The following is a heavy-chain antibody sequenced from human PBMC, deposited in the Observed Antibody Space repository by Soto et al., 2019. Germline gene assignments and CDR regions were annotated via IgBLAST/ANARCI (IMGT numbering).Heavy chain of an antibody. Sequence: EVQLVESGGGLVQPGGSLRLSCAASGFSFSNYWIHWVRQAPGKGLVWVSRIKTDGSSTDYAASVKGRFTISRDNAKNTLYLQINSLPAEDTAVYYCVKMEGNTYGLFHWGQGTLVTVSS. CDR1: GFSFSNYW. J-gene: IGHJ4*02. V-gene: IGHV3-74*01. CDR3: VKMEGNTYGLFH. CDR2: IKTDGSST. D-gene: IGHD5-18*01.